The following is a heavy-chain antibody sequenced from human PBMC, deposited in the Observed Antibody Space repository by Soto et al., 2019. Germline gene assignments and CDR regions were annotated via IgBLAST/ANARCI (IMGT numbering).Heavy chain of an antibody. CDR2: IYYSGST. CDR1: GGSISSYY. CDR3: ARPMAGFDAFDI. D-gene: IGHD3-10*01. V-gene: IGHV4-59*01. J-gene: IGHJ3*02. Sequence: SETLSLTCTVSGGSISSYYWSWIRQPPGKGLEWIGYIYYSGSTNYNPSLKSRVTISVDTSKNQFSLKLSSVTAADTAVYYCARPMAGFDAFDIWGQGTMVTVSS.